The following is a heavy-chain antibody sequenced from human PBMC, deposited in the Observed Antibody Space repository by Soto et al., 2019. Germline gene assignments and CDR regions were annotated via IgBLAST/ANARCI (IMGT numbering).Heavy chain of an antibody. CDR3: ARALDYDFWGGRNWFDP. J-gene: IGHJ5*02. V-gene: IGHV4-59*01. Sequence: QVQLQQSGPGLLKPSETLSLTCSVSGGSITDNYWTWIRQSPGQGLEWVGYIYYTGITNYNPSLKRRFPISLDRTKTQVSLKLDSVTAADTAVYYCARALDYDFWGGRNWFDPWGQGTLVTVSS. CDR2: IYYTGIT. D-gene: IGHD3-3*01. CDR1: GGSITDNY.